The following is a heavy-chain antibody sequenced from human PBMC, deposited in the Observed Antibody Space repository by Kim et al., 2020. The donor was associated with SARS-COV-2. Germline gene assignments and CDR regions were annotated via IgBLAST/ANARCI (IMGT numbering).Heavy chain of an antibody. V-gene: IGHV4-39*07. CDR1: GGSISSSSYY. CDR2: IYYSGST. D-gene: IGHD5-18*01. Sequence: SETLSLTCTVSGGSISSSSYYWGWIRQPPGKGLEWIGSIYYSGSTYYNPSLKSRVTISVDTSKNQFSLKLSSVTAADTAVYYCARVIQLLYYFDYWGQGTLVTVSS. J-gene: IGHJ4*02. CDR3: ARVIQLLYYFDY.